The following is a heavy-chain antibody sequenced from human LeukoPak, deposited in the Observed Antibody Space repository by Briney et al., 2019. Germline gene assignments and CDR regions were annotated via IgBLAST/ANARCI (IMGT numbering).Heavy chain of an antibody. J-gene: IGHJ5*02. D-gene: IGHD3-3*01. CDR2: ISSSSYI. CDR3: ARDLSIFGVVFDP. Sequence: PGGSLRLSCAASGFTFSSYSMNWVRQAPGKGLEWVSSISSSSYIYYADSVKGRFTISRDNAKNSLYLQMNSLRAEDTAVYYCARDLSIFGVVFDPWGQGTLVTVSS. CDR1: GFTFSSYS. V-gene: IGHV3-21*01.